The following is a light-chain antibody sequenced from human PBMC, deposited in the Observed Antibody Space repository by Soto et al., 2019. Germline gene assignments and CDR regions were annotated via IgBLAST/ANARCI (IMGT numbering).Light chain of an antibody. J-gene: IGLJ1*01. CDR1: SSNIGAGYD. V-gene: IGLV1-40*01. CDR2: GNS. Sequence: QSVLTQPPSVSVAPGQRVTISCTGSSSNIGAGYDVHWYQQLPGTAPKLLIYGNSNRPSGVPDRFSGSKSGTSASLAITGLQAEDEADYYCQSYDSSLSGPVFGTGTKVTVL. CDR3: QSYDSSLSGPV.